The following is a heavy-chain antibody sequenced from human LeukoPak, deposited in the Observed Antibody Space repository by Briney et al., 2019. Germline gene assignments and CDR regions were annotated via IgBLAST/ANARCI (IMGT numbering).Heavy chain of an antibody. V-gene: IGHV4-59*08. CDR2: IYYSGST. CDR1: GGSISNYY. J-gene: IGHJ4*02. CDR3: AGRGAYCIGGSCELDY. D-gene: IGHD2-15*01. Sequence: SETLSLTCTVSGGSISNYYWSWIRQPPGKGLEWIGYIYYSGSTNYNPSLKSRVTISLHTSKHQSATKVTSVTASDTAVYYWAGRGAYCIGGSCELDYWGQGTLVTVSS.